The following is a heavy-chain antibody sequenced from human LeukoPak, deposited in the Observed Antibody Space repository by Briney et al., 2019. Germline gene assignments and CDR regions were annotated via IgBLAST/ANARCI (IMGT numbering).Heavy chain of an antibody. Sequence: GGSLRLSCTTSGLTFTSHGFHWLRQVVGKRLEWVAFVRNDASDTYHANSVKGRFSVSRDDSKNTLYLQMNSLRPEDTAIYYCARDRGKDYFDSWGQGTQVTVSS. CDR2: VRNDASDT. CDR3: ARDRGKDYFDS. D-gene: IGHD4-23*01. CDR1: GLTFTSHG. J-gene: IGHJ4*02. V-gene: IGHV3-30*02.